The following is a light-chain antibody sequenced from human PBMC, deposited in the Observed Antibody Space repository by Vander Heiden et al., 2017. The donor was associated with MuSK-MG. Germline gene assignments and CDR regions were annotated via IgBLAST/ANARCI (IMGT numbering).Light chain of an antibody. CDR1: QSVSYSSNNKNY. Sequence: DIVMTQSPDSLAVSLGERATINCKSSQSVSYSSNNKNYLAWYQQKPGQPPKLLIYWASTRESGVPDRFSGSGSGTDFTLTISSLQAEDVAVYYCQQYYTTPGTFGQGTKLGIK. J-gene: IGKJ2*01. V-gene: IGKV4-1*01. CDR3: QQYYTTPGT. CDR2: WAS.